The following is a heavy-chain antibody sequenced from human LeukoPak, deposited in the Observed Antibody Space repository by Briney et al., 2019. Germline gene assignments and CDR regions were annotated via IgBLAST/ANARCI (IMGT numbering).Heavy chain of an antibody. V-gene: IGHV4-39*07. CDR2: IYYSGST. CDR3: ARDAPAYYYDSSGYLVVGDYYYYMDV. Sequence: SETLSLTCTVSGGSISSSSYYWGWVRQPPGKGLEWIGSIYYSGSTYYNPSLKSRVTISVDTSKNQFSLKLSSVTAADTAVYYCARDAPAYYYDSSGYLVVGDYYYYMDVWGKGTTVTVSS. CDR1: GGSISSSSYY. D-gene: IGHD3-22*01. J-gene: IGHJ6*03.